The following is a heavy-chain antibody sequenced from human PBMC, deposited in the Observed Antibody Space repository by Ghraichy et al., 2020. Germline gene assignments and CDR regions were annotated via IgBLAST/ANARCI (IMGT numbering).Heavy chain of an antibody. Sequence: GESLNISCAASGFAFRGYWMHWVRQAPGKGLVWVSRINHDGSSITYADSVKGRFTISRDNAKNTLYLQMNSLSAEDTSVYYCARVGAANAIYAHFDYWGQGTLVTVSS. CDR2: INHDGSSI. D-gene: IGHD3-16*01. CDR3: ARVGAANAIYAHFDY. CDR1: GFAFRGYW. V-gene: IGHV3-74*01. J-gene: IGHJ4*02.